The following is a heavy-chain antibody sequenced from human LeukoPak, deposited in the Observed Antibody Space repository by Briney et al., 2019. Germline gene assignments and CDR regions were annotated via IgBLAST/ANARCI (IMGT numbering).Heavy chain of an antibody. D-gene: IGHD4-17*01. V-gene: IGHV3-23*01. CDR3: AKGTSTVTNVDN. CDR1: GFTFSNYA. J-gene: IGHJ4*02. CDR2: ISGSGIST. Sequence: GGSLRLSRAASGFTFSNYAMSWVRQAPGKGLEWVSSISGSGISTYYADSVNGRFTISRDNSKNTLYLQMNSLRAEDTAVYYCAKGTSTVTNVDNWGQGTLVTVSS.